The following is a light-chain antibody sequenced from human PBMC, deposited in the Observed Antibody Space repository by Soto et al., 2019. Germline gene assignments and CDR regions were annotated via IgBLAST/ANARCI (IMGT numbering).Light chain of an antibody. Sequence: SYELTQPPSVSVSPGQTANITCSGDKLGVKYASWYQQKPGQSPVLVIYQDFRRPSGIPERFSGSNSGDTATLTISGTQAMDDAEYYCLVWASSSVVFGGGTKLTVL. CDR2: QDF. J-gene: IGLJ2*01. V-gene: IGLV3-1*01. CDR3: LVWASSSVV. CDR1: KLGVKY.